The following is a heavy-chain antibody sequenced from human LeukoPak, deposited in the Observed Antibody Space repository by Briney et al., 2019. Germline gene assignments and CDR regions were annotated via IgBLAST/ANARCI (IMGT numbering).Heavy chain of an antibody. J-gene: IGHJ4*02. Sequence: GGSLRLSCAASGFTFSAYEMNWVRQAPAKGLAWVSYISYSGSVTQYADSVKRRFTISRDNAKNSLDLQMSSLTAEDTALYYCTRGLLCSICYHTFDYWGQGSLVTVSS. CDR3: TRGLLCSICYHTFDY. V-gene: IGHV3-48*03. CDR1: GFTFSAYE. CDR2: ISYSGSVT. D-gene: IGHD2-2*01.